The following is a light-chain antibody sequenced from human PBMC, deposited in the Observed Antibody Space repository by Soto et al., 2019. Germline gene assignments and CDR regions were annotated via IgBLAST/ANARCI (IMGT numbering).Light chain of an antibody. Sequence: EIVLTQSPGTLSLSPGERATLSCRARQSVSSSYLAWYQQKPGQAPRLLIYGASSRATGIPDRFSGSGSGTDFTLTISRLEPEDFAVYYCQQYGSSPLTFGGGTKVEIQ. J-gene: IGKJ4*01. CDR2: GAS. V-gene: IGKV3-20*01. CDR3: QQYGSSPLT. CDR1: QSVSSSY.